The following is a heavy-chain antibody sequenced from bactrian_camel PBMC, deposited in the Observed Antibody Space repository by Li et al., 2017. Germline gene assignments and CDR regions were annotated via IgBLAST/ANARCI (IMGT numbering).Heavy chain of an antibody. CDR1: GDTYSSGC. CDR2: INNGGGRST. J-gene: IGHJ4*01. V-gene: IGHV3S1*01. D-gene: IGHD5*01. CDR3: TKETEWVGYHEFAQH. Sequence: VQLVESGGGLVQPGGSLRLSCAASGDTYSSGCMGWFRQAPGKGFEWVSSINNGGGRSTDYADAVKGRFTISRDNAKNTLYLQLNTLKIEDTAIYYCTKETEWVGYHEFAQHWGQGTQVTVS.